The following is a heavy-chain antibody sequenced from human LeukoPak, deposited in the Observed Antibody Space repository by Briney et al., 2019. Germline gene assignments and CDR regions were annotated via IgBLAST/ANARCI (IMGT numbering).Heavy chain of an antibody. CDR2: ISYDGSNK. CDR1: GFTFSSYG. J-gene: IGHJ4*02. Sequence: GGSLRLSCAASGFTFSSYGMHWVRQAPGKGLEWVAVISYDGSNKYYADSVKGRFTISRDNSKNTLYLQMNSLRAEDTAVYYCARGRASSYGYFDYWGQGTLVTVSS. V-gene: IGHV3-30*03. D-gene: IGHD5-18*01. CDR3: ARGRASSYGYFDY.